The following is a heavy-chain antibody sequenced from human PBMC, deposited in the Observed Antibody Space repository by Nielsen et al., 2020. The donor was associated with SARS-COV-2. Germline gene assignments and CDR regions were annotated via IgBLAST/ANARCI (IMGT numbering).Heavy chain of an antibody. CDR1: GYTFTSYA. Sequence: ASVKVSCKASGYTFTSYAMHWVRQAPGQRLEWMGWINAGNGNTKYSQKFQGRVTITRDTSASTAYMELSSLRSEDTAVYYCATVSPIFTREFDPWGQGTLVTVSS. V-gene: IGHV1-3*01. CDR2: INAGNGNT. D-gene: IGHD3-3*01. CDR3: ATVSPIFTREFDP. J-gene: IGHJ5*02.